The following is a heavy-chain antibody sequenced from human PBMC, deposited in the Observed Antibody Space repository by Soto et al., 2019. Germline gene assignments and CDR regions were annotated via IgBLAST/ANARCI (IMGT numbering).Heavy chain of an antibody. V-gene: IGHV6-1*01. CDR3: ARDRSSGWYPTYYYYGMDV. Sequence: PSQTLSLTCAISGDSVSSNSAALNWIRQSPSRGLEWLGRTYYRSKWYNDYAVSVKSRITINPDTSKNQFSLQLNSVTPEDTAVYYCARDRSSGWYPTYYYYGMDVWGQGTTVTVSS. J-gene: IGHJ6*02. D-gene: IGHD6-19*01. CDR2: TYYRSKWYN. CDR1: GDSVSSNSAA.